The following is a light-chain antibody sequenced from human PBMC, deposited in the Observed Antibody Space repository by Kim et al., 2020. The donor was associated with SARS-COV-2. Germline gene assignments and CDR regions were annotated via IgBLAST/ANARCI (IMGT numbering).Light chain of an antibody. V-gene: IGLV2-14*03. CDR1: SSDVVLNDF. CDR2: DVS. Sequence: SIPPPSTATSSDVVLNDFHTWYQQHPAKAPKLMIYDVSNRPSGVSNRFSGSKSGNTASLTISGLQAEDEADYYCSSYTSSSTSCVFGTGTKVTVL. CDR3: SSYTSSSTSCV. J-gene: IGLJ1*01.